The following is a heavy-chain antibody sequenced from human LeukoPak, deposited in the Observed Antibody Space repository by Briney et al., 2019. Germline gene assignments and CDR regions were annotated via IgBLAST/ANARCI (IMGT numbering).Heavy chain of an antibody. CDR3: ARDYPKGCSGGSCYSVFDY. CDR2: INPNSGGA. V-gene: IGHV1-2*02. D-gene: IGHD2-15*01. CDR1: GYTFTGYY. J-gene: IGHJ4*02. Sequence: ASVKVSCKAPGYTFTGYYMHWVRRAPGQGLEWMGWINPNSGGANYAQKFQGRVTMTRDTSISTAYMELSRLTSDDTAVYYCARDYPKGCSGGSCYSVFDYWGQGTLVTVSS.